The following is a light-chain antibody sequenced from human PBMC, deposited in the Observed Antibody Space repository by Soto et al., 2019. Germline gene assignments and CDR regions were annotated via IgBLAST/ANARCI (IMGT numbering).Light chain of an antibody. CDR2: EVN. CDR3: CSYAGSSTYVV. Sequence: QAVVTQPASVSGSPGQSITISCTGTSSDVGSYNLVSWYQQHPGKAPKLMIFEVNKRPSGVSNRFSGSKSGNTASLTISGLQAEDEADYYCCSYAGSSTYVVFGGGTKLTVL. CDR1: SSDVGSYNL. V-gene: IGLV2-23*02. J-gene: IGLJ2*01.